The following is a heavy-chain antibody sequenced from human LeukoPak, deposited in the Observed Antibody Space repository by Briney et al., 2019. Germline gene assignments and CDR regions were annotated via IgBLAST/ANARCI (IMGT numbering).Heavy chain of an antibody. J-gene: IGHJ4*02. CDR3: ARAQIAAAGPAHFDY. CDR1: GGSFSGYY. Sequence: PSETLSLTCAVYGGSFSGYYWSWIRQPPGKGLEWIGEINHSGSTNYNPSLKSRVTISVDTSKNQFSLKLSSVTAAVTAVYYCARAQIAAAGPAHFDYWGQGTLVTVSS. CDR2: INHSGST. D-gene: IGHD6-13*01. V-gene: IGHV4-34*01.